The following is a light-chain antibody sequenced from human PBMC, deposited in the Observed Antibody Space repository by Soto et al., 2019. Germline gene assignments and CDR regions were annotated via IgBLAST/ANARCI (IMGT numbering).Light chain of an antibody. J-gene: IGKJ4*01. Sequence: EIVLTQSPATLSLSPGERATLSCRASQSVSSYLAWYQQKPGQAPRLLIYDASNRATGIPARFSGSGSGTDFTLTISRLEPEDFAVYYCQQRSNCPPLTFGVGTKVDIK. V-gene: IGKV3-11*01. CDR2: DAS. CDR3: QQRSNCPPLT. CDR1: QSVSSY.